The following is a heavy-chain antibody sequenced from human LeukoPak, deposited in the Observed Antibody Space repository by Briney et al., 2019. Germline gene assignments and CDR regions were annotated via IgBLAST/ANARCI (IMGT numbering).Heavy chain of an antibody. CDR3: ARGSWRASLSRRSGYDPVGFDY. D-gene: IGHD5-12*01. CDR2: INHSGST. V-gene: IGHV4-34*01. Sequence: SETLSLTCAVYGGSFSGYYWSRIRQPPGKGLEWIGEINHSGSTNYNPSLKSRVTISVDTSKNQFSLKLSSVTAADTAVYYCARGSWRASLSRRSGYDPVGFDYWGQGTLVTVSS. CDR1: GGSFSGYY. J-gene: IGHJ4*02.